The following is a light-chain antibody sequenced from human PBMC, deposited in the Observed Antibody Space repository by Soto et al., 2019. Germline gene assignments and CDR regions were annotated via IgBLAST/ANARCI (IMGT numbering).Light chain of an antibody. CDR1: QTIFSW. CDR3: QQYDKWPRT. CDR2: KAS. V-gene: IGKV1-5*03. Sequence: DIQMTQSPSTLSASVGDRVTITCRASQTIFSWLAWYQQKPGTPPKLLIYKASTLQSGVPSRFSGSGSGTEFTLTISSLQSDDLAVYYCQQYDKWPRTFGQGTKVDIK. J-gene: IGKJ1*01.